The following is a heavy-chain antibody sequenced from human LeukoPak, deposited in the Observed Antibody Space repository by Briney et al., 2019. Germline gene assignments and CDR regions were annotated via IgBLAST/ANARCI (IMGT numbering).Heavy chain of an antibody. CDR3: ATSGAEAAVVY. Sequence: GGSLRLSCAASGFTFSSYVMSWVRQAPGKGLEWVSAISGSGTNTYSADSVKGRFTISRDNSQNTLYLQMNSLRAQDTAVYYCATSGAEAAVVYWSQGTLVTVSA. CDR1: GFTFSSYV. D-gene: IGHD6-25*01. V-gene: IGHV3-23*01. J-gene: IGHJ4*02. CDR2: ISGSGTNT.